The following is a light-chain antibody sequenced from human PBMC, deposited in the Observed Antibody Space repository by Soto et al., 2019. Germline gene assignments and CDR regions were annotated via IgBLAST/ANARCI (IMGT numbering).Light chain of an antibody. J-gene: IGKJ5*01. CDR3: QQYNNWPIT. Sequence: DIVVTQSPATLSASPGERVTLSCRASQFVSSRLAWYQQRPGQVPRLLIYGASTRATGIPARFSGSGSGTEFTLTISSLQSEDFAVYYCQQYNNWPITFGQGTRLEIK. V-gene: IGKV3-15*01. CDR2: GAS. CDR1: QFVSSR.